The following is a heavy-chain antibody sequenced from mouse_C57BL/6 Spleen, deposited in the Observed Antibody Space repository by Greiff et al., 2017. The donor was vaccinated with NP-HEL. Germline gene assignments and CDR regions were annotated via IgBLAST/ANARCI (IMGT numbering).Heavy chain of an antibody. J-gene: IGHJ1*03. V-gene: IGHV8-12*01. Sequence: QVTLKECGPGILQSSQTLSLTCSFSGFSLSTSGMGVSWIRQPSGKGLEWLAHIYWDDDKRYNPSLKSRLTISKDTSRNQVFLKITSVDTADTATYYCARSPITTVVATGYFDVWGTGTTVTVSS. CDR3: ARSPITTVVATGYFDV. CDR2: IYWDDDK. CDR1: GFSLSTSGMG. D-gene: IGHD1-1*01.